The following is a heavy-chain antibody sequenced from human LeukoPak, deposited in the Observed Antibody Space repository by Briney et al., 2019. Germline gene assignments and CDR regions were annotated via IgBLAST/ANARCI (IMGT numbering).Heavy chain of an antibody. CDR3: ARDKYSSSWYYYYMDV. CDR2: TSAYNGNT. V-gene: IGHV1-18*01. CDR1: RYTFKTFR. D-gene: IGHD6-6*01. Sequence: LKVSCQTSRYTFKTFRISWVRQTPAQKLDRLQWTSAYNGNTNYAQKLQGRVTMTTDTSTSTAYMELRSLRSDDTAVYYCARDKYSSSWYYYYMDVWGKGTTVTVSS. J-gene: IGHJ6*03.